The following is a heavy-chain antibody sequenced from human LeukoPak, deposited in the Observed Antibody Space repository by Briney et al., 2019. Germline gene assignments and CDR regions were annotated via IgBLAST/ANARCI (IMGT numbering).Heavy chain of an antibody. CDR2: IYVTGST. J-gene: IGHJ6*03. CDR3: ARHIGGGIEDMDV. Sequence: AETLSLTCIVSGGSIGTYYWSWIRQSPGKGLEWIGYIYVTGSTRYNPYLQSRVTISVDTSRNQFFLKMSSVTAADTAVYYCARHIGGGIEDMDVWGTGTKVTVSS. CDR1: GGSIGTYY. D-gene: IGHD3-16*02. V-gene: IGHV4-59*08.